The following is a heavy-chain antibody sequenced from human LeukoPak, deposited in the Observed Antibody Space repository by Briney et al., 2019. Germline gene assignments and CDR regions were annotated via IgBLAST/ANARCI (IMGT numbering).Heavy chain of an antibody. J-gene: IGHJ4*02. CDR3: ASQDISMVKSSDY. CDR2: IYGAGGT. D-gene: IGHD3-10*01. Sequence: GGSLRLSCAASGFTVSSNHMSWVRQAPGKGLEWVSIIYGAGGTYYTDSVKGRFTISRHNSKNTLYLQMHNLRAEDTAVYYCASQDISMVKSSDYWGQGALVTVSS. V-gene: IGHV3-66*04. CDR1: GFTVSSNH.